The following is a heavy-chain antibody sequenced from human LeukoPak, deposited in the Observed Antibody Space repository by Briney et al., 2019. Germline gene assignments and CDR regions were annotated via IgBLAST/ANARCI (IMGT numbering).Heavy chain of an antibody. CDR1: GGSISSSSYY. V-gene: IGHV4-61*02. D-gene: IGHD3-22*01. Sequence: SETLSLTCTVSGGSISSSSYYWSWIRQPAGKGLEWIGRIYTSGSTNYNPSLKSRVTISVDTSKNQFSLKLSSVTAADTAVYYCARESYYYDSSGYYVLDYWGQGTLVTVSS. CDR2: IYTSGST. CDR3: ARESYYYDSSGYYVLDY. J-gene: IGHJ4*02.